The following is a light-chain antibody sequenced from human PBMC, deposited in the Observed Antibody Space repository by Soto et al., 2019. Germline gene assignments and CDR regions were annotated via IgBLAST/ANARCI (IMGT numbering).Light chain of an antibody. CDR3: CSYAGSYTYV. J-gene: IGLJ1*01. CDR1: TSDVGGYTY. CDR2: DVS. Sequence: QSALTQPRSVSGSPGKPATISCTGPTSDVGGYTYVSWYQHHPGKAPKLMIYDVSKRPSGVPDRFSGSKSGNMASLTISGLQAEDEADYYCCSYAGSYTYVFGTGTKLTVL. V-gene: IGLV2-11*01.